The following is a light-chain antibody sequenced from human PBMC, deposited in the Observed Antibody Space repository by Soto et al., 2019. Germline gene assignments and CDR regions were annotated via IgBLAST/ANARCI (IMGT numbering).Light chain of an antibody. CDR1: QSISNW. CDR2: DAS. CDR3: QQYNSYSPRT. V-gene: IGKV1-5*01. J-gene: IGKJ1*01. Sequence: DIQMTQSPSTLSASVGDRVPITCRASQSISNWLAWYQQNPGKAPKLLIYDASSLESGVPSRFSGSGSGTEFTLTISSLQPDDFATYYCQQYNSYSPRTFDQGTKVEIK.